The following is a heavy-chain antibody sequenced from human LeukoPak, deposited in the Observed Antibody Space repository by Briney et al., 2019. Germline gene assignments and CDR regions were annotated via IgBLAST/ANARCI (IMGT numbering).Heavy chain of an antibody. CDR3: AGCQYYYDSSGYYPF. D-gene: IGHD3-22*01. CDR1: GFTFSSYS. V-gene: IGHV3-21*01. Sequence: KSGGSLRLSCAASGFTFSSYSMNWVRQAPGKGLEWVSSISSTSYIYYADSVKGRFTISRDNAKNSLYLQMNSLRAEDTAVYYCAGCQYYYDSSGYYPFWGQGTLVTVSS. J-gene: IGHJ4*02. CDR2: ISSTSYI.